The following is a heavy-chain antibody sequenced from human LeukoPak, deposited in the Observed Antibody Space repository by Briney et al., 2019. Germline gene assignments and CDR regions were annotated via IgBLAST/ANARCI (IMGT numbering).Heavy chain of an antibody. D-gene: IGHD3-9*01. CDR3: ARASPYDILTGSYYMDV. V-gene: IGHV5-51*01. Sequence: GESLKISCKGSGYSFISYWIGWVRQMPGKGLEWMGIIYPGDSDTRYSPSFQGQVTISADKSISTAYLQWSSLKASDTAMYYCARASPYDILTGSYYMDVWGKGTTVTVSS. CDR1: GYSFISYW. J-gene: IGHJ6*03. CDR2: IYPGDSDT.